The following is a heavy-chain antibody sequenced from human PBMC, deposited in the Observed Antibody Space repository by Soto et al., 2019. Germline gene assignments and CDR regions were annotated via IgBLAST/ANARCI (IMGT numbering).Heavy chain of an antibody. V-gene: IGHV4-31*03. J-gene: IGHJ4*02. CDR3: ASDGEAGDGFDY. CDR1: GGSISSGGYY. CDR2: IYYSGST. Sequence: PSETLSLTCTVSGGSISSGGYYWSWIRQHPGKGLEWIGYIYYSGSTYYNPSLKSRVTISVDTSKNQFSLKLSSVTAADTAVYYCASDGEAGDGFDYWGQGNLVTVSS. D-gene: IGHD7-27*01.